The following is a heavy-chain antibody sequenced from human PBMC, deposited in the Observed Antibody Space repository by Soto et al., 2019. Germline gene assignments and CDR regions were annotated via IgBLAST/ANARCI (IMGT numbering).Heavy chain of an antibody. V-gene: IGHV3-33*01. J-gene: IGHJ6*02. CDR1: GFTFSSYG. Sequence: SLRLSCAASGFTFSSYGMHWVRQAPGKGLEWVAVIWYDGSNKYYADSVKGRFTISRDNSKNTLYLQMNSLRAEDTAVYYCARDITRPRGYYYYYGMDVWGQGTTVTVSS. CDR2: IWYDGSNK. D-gene: IGHD6-6*01. CDR3: ARDITRPRGYYYYYGMDV.